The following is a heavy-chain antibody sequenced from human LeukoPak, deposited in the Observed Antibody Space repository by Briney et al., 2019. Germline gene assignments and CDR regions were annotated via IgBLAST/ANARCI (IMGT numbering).Heavy chain of an antibody. Sequence: SETLSLTCTVSGGSISSSSYYWGWIRQPPGKGLEWIGSIYYSGSTYYNPSLKSRVTISVDTSKNQFSLKLSSVTAADTAVYYCARRGSVGDYNLSDNWFDPWGQGTLVTVSS. CDR3: ARRGSVGDYNLSDNWFDP. D-gene: IGHD4-17*01. V-gene: IGHV4-39*01. CDR1: GGSISSSSYY. CDR2: IYYSGST. J-gene: IGHJ5*02.